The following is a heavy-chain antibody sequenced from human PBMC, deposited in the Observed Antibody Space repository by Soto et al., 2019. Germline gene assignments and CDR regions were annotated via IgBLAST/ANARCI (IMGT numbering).Heavy chain of an antibody. CDR3: GSAQFRGFLLRY. Sequence: QVHLVQSGAEVKKPGSSVRVSCTASGHPHTISWVRQGPGQGLEWRGGIVPTLGSTNYARNFQGGVTISADKSTGVVHMELIGLRSEDSATYYCGSAQFRGFLLRYWGPGT. CDR2: IVPTLGST. J-gene: IGHJ1*01. D-gene: IGHD2-15*01. CDR1: GHPHT. V-gene: IGHV1-69*08.